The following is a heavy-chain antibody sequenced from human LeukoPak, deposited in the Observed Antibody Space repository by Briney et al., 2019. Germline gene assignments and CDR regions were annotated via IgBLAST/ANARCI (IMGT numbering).Heavy chain of an antibody. CDR3: ARDGRSWPNYYYYGMDV. D-gene: IGHD6-13*01. Sequence: SVQDSCKASGYTFTSYGISGLRQARGKRLDWMGWINAYNGNTNYAQKLQGRVTMTTDTSTSTAYMELRSLRSDDTAVYYCARDGRSWPNYYYYGMDVWGQGTTVTVSS. J-gene: IGHJ6*02. CDR1: GYTFTSYG. V-gene: IGHV1-18*01. CDR2: INAYNGNT.